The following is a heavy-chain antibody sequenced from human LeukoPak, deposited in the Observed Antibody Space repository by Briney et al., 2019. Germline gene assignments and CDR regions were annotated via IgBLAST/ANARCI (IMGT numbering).Heavy chain of an antibody. CDR1: GGSISSYL. CDR3: ARGMDAFDI. Sequence: SETLSLTCTVSGGSISSYLWIWIRQPPGKGLEWIGYIYNSGSTKYNPSLKSRVTISVDTSKNLFSLKLTSVTAADTAVYYCARGMDAFDIWGQGTMVTVSS. J-gene: IGHJ3*02. CDR2: IYNSGST. V-gene: IGHV4-59*01.